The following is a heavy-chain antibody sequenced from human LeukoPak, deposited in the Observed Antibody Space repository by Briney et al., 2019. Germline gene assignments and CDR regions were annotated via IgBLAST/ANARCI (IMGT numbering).Heavy chain of an antibody. CDR3: ARDSLLPPSDYYGMDV. CDR2: IYYSGST. J-gene: IGHJ6*02. D-gene: IGHD3-22*01. V-gene: IGHV4-31*03. CDR1: GGSISSGGYY. Sequence: SETLSFTCTVSGGSISSGGYYWSWIRQHPGTGLEWIGYIYYSGSTYYNPSLKSRVTISVDTSKNQFSLKLSSVTAADTAVYYCARDSLLPPSDYYGMDVWGQGTTVTVSS.